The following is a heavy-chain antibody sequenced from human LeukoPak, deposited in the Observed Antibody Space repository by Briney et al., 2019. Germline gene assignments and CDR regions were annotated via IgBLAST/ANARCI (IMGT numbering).Heavy chain of an antibody. V-gene: IGHV1-46*01. CDR1: GYTFTSYY. CDR2: INPSDSST. D-gene: IGHD4-17*01. Sequence: EASVKVSCKASGYTFTSYYMHWVRQAPGQGLEWMGIINPSDSSTSFAQRFQGRVTMTRDTSTSTVYMELSSLRSEDTAVYYCARDGIYGETADYWGQGTLVTVSS. CDR3: ARDGIYGETADY. J-gene: IGHJ4*02.